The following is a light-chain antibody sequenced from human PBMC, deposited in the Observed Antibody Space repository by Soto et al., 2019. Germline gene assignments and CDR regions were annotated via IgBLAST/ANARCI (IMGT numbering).Light chain of an antibody. V-gene: IGKV3-11*01. CDR3: QQRSNWPHT. Sequence: EIVSTQSPATLSLSPGERATLSCRASQSVSSYLAWYQQKPGQAPRLLIYDASKRATGIPARFSGSGSGTDFTLTIRSLEPEDSSVYYCQQRSNWPHTFGQGTKLDIK. J-gene: IGKJ2*01. CDR1: QSVSSY. CDR2: DAS.